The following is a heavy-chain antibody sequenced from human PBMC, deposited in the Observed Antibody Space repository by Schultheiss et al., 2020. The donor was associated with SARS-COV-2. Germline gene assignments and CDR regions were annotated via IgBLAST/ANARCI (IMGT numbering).Heavy chain of an antibody. V-gene: IGHV3-13*01. CDR1: GFTFDDYA. CDR2: IGTAGDT. J-gene: IGHJ4*02. CDR3: AKLRWSSGYSDY. D-gene: IGHD3-22*01. Sequence: GGSLRLSCAASGFTFDDYAMHWVRQAPGKGLEWVSGIGTAGDTYYPGSVKGRFTISRENAKNSLYLQMNSLRAGDTAVYYCAKLRWSSGYSDYWGQGTLVTVSS.